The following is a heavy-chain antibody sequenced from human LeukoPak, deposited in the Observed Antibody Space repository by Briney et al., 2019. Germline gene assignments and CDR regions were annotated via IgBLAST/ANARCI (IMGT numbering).Heavy chain of an antibody. J-gene: IGHJ6*04. CDR1: GFTFSSYA. Sequence: PGRSLRLSCAASGFTFSSYAMHWVRQAPAKGLEWVAVISYDGGNKYYADSVKGRFTISRDKSKNTLYLQMNSLRAEDTAVYYCARPTGIYYYYYYGMDVWGKGTTVTVSS. CDR3: ARPTGIYYYYYYGMDV. D-gene: IGHD2-15*01. CDR2: ISYDGGNK. V-gene: IGHV3-30*04.